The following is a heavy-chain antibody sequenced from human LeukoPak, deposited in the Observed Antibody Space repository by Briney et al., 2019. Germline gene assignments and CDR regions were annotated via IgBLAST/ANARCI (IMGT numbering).Heavy chain of an antibody. CDR3: ARHLAAAGIRYSSDWFDP. V-gene: IGHV4-39*01. Sequence: PSETLSLTCTVSGGSISSSSYYWGWIRQPPGKGLEWIGSIYYSGSTYYNPSLKSRVTISVDTSKNQFSLKLSSVTAADTAVYYCARHLAAAGIRYSSDWFDPWGQGTLVTVSS. CDR2: IYYSGST. J-gene: IGHJ5*02. CDR1: GGSISSSSYY. D-gene: IGHD6-13*01.